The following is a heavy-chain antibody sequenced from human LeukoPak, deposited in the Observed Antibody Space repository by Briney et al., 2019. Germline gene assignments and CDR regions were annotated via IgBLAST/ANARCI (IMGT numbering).Heavy chain of an antibody. Sequence: SETLSLTCTVSGGSISSGSYYWSWIRQPAGKGLEWIGRIYTSGSTNYNPSLKSRVTMSVDTSKNQFSLKLSSVTAADTAVYYCARDVDLEWSGYYANRGQYYYYYYMDVWGKGTTVTVSS. CDR3: ARDVDLEWSGYYANRGQYYYYYYMDV. V-gene: IGHV4-61*02. D-gene: IGHD3-3*01. CDR2: IYTSGST. J-gene: IGHJ6*03. CDR1: GGSISSGSYY.